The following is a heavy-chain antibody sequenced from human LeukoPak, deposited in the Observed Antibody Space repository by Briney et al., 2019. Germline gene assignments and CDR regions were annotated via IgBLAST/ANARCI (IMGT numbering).Heavy chain of an antibody. CDR1: GYTFTSYH. V-gene: IGHV1-46*01. D-gene: IGHD2-2*01. CDR3: AREYCSSTSCYSPDY. J-gene: IGHJ4*02. Sequence: ASVKVSCKASGYTFTSYHMHWVRQAPGQGLEWMGIINPSGGSTRYAQKFQGRITMTRDTSTSTVYMELRSLRSDDTAVYYCAREYCSSTSCYSPDYWGQGTLVTVSS. CDR2: INPSGGST.